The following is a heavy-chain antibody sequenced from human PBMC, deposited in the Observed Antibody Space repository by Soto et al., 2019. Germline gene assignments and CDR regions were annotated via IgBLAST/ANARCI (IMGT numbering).Heavy chain of an antibody. D-gene: IGHD3-16*01. CDR3: ASSIRDYDPFDP. V-gene: IGHV3-66*01. J-gene: IGHJ5*02. CDR2: IYSGGST. Sequence: PGGSLRLFCAASGFTVSSNYMSWVRQAPGKGLEWVSVIYSGGSTYYADSVKGRFTISRDNSKNTLYLQMNSLRAEDTAVYYCASSIRDYDPFDPWGQGTLVTVSS. CDR1: GFTVSSNY.